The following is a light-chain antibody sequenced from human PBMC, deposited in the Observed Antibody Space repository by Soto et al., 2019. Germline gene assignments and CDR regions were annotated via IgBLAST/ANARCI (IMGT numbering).Light chain of an antibody. J-gene: IGKJ1*01. CDR2: KAS. V-gene: IGKV1-5*03. CDR3: QQYNNFWT. Sequence: DIQMTQSPSTLSASVGDRVSITCRASQSISSWLAWYQQKPGKAPNLLIYKASSLESGVPSRFSGSGSGTEFTLTISSLQPDDFAAYYCQQYNNFWTCGQGTKVEIK. CDR1: QSISSW.